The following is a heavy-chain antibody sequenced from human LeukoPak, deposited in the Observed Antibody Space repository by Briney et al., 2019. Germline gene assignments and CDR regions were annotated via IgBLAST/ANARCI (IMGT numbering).Heavy chain of an antibody. V-gene: IGHV3-7*01. J-gene: IGHJ4*02. D-gene: IGHD2-15*01. CDR2: IKQDGNEK. CDR1: GFTFSSSW. CDR3: ARPGLYCSGGSCYPFES. Sequence: GGSLRLSCAASGFTFSSSWMTWVRQAPGKGLEWVANIKQDGNEKYYVDSVRGRFTVSRDNAKNSLYLQMDSLRVEDTAVYYCARPGLYCSGGSCYPFESWGQGTLVTVSS.